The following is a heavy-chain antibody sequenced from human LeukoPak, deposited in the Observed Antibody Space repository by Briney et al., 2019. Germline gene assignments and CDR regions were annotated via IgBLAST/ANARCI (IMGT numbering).Heavy chain of an antibody. CDR3: VPKGTEGY. CDR1: GFTFSSYA. V-gene: IGHV3-64D*06. Sequence: GGSLRLSCSASGFTFSSYAMHWVRQAPGKGLEYVSAISPDGSNTYYADSVKGRFSISRDNSKNTPYLQMSSLRPEDTAVYYCVPKGTEGYWGQGTLVTVSS. CDR2: ISPDGSNT. J-gene: IGHJ4*02.